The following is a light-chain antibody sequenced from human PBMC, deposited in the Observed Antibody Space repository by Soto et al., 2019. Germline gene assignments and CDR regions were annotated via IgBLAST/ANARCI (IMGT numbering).Light chain of an antibody. Sequence: EIVLTQSPGTLSLSPGERATLSCRASQSVSSSYLAWYQQKLGQAPRLLIYGASSRATGIPDRFNGGGSGTDFTLTISRLEPEDFAVYYCQRYGSSLFTFGPGTKLDIK. V-gene: IGKV3-20*01. CDR2: GAS. J-gene: IGKJ3*01. CDR1: QSVSSSY. CDR3: QRYGSSLFT.